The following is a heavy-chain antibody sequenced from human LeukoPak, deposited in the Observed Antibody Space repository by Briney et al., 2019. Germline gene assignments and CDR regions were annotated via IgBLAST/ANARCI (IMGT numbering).Heavy chain of an antibody. J-gene: IGHJ4*02. CDR1: GGSISSSSYY. Sequence: PSETLSLTCTVSGGSISSSSYYWGWIRQPPGTGLEWIGSIYYSGSTYYNPSLKSRVTISVDTSKNQFSLKLSSVTAADTAVYYCARGKYCSSTSCSRPYYFDYWGQGTLVTVSS. CDR3: ARGKYCSSTSCSRPYYFDY. V-gene: IGHV4-39*01. CDR2: IYYSGST. D-gene: IGHD2-2*01.